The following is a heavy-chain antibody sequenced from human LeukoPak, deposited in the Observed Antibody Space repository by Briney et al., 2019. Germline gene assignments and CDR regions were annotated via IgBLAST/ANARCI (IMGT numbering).Heavy chain of an antibody. V-gene: IGHV3-30-3*01. Sequence: GGSLRLSCAASGFTFSSYAMHWVRQAPGKGLEWVAVISYDGSNKYYADSVKGGFTISRDNSKNTLYLQMNSLRAEDTAVYYCARVRGPYDFWSGPFDYWGQGTLVTVSS. CDR1: GFTFSSYA. D-gene: IGHD3-3*01. CDR2: ISYDGSNK. CDR3: ARVRGPYDFWSGPFDY. J-gene: IGHJ4*02.